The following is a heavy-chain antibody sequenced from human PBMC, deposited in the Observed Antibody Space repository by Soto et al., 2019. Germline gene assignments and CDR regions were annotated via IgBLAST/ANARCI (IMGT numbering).Heavy chain of an antibody. V-gene: IGHV4-31*03. D-gene: IGHD3-3*01. CDR3: ASGVHVDFWSGYYYGMDV. Sequence: SETLSLTCTVSGGYISSGGYYWSWIRQHPGKGLEWIGYIYYSGSTYYNPSLKGRVTISVDTSKNQFSLKLSSVTAADTAVYYCASGVHVDFWSGYYYGMDVWGQGTTVTVSS. CDR2: IYYSGST. J-gene: IGHJ6*02. CDR1: GGYISSGGYY.